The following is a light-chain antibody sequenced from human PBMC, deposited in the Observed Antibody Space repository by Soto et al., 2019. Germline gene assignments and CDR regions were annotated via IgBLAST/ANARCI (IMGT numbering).Light chain of an antibody. CDR3: SSYTSSSTYV. CDR2: GVS. V-gene: IGLV2-14*01. J-gene: IGLJ1*01. CDR1: SSDVGADKS. Sequence: QSALTQPASGSGSPGQSITISCTGTSSDVGADKSVSWYQQHPGKAPRLVIYGVSDRPSGASSRFTGSKSGNTASLTISGLQAEDEADYYCSSYTSSSTYVFGTGTKVTVL.